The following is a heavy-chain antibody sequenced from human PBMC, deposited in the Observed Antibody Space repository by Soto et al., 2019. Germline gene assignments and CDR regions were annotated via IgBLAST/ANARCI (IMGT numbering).Heavy chain of an antibody. J-gene: IGHJ6*03. CDR3: ARDSLSTRICYYCYYLDV. CDR1: GYTFSSHA. D-gene: IGHD3-16*02. CDR2: ISTYNGNT. Sequence: GASVKVSCKASGYTFSSHAISWVRQAPGQGLEWLGWISTYNGNTNYAQKLQGRVTMTTDTSTSTAYMELRSLRSDDTAVYYCARDSLSTRICYYCYYLDVWGKGTTVTGSS. V-gene: IGHV1-18*01.